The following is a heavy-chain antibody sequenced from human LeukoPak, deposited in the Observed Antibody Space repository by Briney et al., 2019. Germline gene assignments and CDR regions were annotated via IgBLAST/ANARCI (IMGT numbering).Heavy chain of an antibody. D-gene: IGHD3-10*01. Sequence: SETLSLTCTVSGGSISSSSYYWGWIRQPPGKGLEWIGSIYYSGSSYYNPSLKSRVTISVDTSKNQFSLKLSSVTAADTAVYYCATGVLWFGEFLGYFDYWGQGTLVTVSS. J-gene: IGHJ4*02. CDR1: GGSISSSSYY. CDR2: IYYSGSS. V-gene: IGHV4-39*07. CDR3: ATGVLWFGEFLGYFDY.